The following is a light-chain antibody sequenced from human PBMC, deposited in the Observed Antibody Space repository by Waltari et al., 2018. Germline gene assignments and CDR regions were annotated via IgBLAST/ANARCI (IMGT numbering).Light chain of an antibody. J-gene: IGKJ2*01. Sequence: TQSPSTLSASIVDRVAITCRASHTINTWLAWYQQKPGQAPGLLIYGASNRATGIPDRFSGSGSGTDFTLTITRLEPEDFVVYYCQQYGESPYTFGQGTNLEIK. CDR1: HTINTW. V-gene: IGKV3-20*01. CDR2: GAS. CDR3: QQYGESPYT.